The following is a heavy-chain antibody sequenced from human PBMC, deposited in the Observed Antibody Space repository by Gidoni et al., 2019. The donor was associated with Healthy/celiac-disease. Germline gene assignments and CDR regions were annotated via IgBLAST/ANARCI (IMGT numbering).Heavy chain of an antibody. CDR3: ARGGGSYYPPHYYYGMDV. D-gene: IGHD3-10*01. V-gene: IGHV1-8*01. Sequence: QVQLVQSGAEVKKPGASVKVYCKASGYTFTSYDINWVRQATGQGLEWMGWMNPTSGNTGYAQKFQGRVTMTRNTSISTAYMELSSLRSEDTAVYYCARGGGSYYPPHYYYGMDVWGQGTTVTVSS. J-gene: IGHJ6*02. CDR2: MNPTSGNT. CDR1: GYTFTSYD.